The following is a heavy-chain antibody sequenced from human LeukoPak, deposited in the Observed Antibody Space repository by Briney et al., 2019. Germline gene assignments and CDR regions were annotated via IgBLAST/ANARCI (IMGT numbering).Heavy chain of an antibody. V-gene: IGHV3-66*02. CDR1: GFTFSSYW. CDR3: AREAVARYYFDY. CDR2: IYSGGST. Sequence: GGSLRLSCAASGFTFSSYWMSWVRQAPGKGLEWVSVIYSGGSTYYADSVKGRFTISRDNSKNTLYLQMNSLRAEGTAVYYCAREAVARYYFDYWGQGTLVTVSS. J-gene: IGHJ4*02. D-gene: IGHD2-15*01.